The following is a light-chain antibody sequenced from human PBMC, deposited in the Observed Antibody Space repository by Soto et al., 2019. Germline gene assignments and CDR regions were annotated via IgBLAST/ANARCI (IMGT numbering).Light chain of an antibody. V-gene: IGKV3-15*01. J-gene: IGKJ1*01. Sequence: IVLTQSPATLSVSPGERVTLSCRASQSVDINLAWYQQKPGQAPRLLIYGASTRAIDMPGRFSGRGSGTEFTLTISSLQSEDFAVYYCQQYRNWPRTFGQGTKVDIK. CDR1: QSVDIN. CDR2: GAS. CDR3: QQYRNWPRT.